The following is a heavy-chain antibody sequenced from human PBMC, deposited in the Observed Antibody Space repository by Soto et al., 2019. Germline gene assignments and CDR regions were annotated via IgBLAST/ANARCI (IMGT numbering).Heavy chain of an antibody. J-gene: IGHJ2*01. CDR1: GFTFDDYA. CDR3: AKAPLDWLLSYWYFDL. CDR2: ISWNSGSI. V-gene: IGHV3-9*01. Sequence: EVQLVESGGGLVQPGRSLRLSCAASGFTFDDYAMHWVRQVPGKGLEWVSGISWNSGSIGYADPVKGRFTISRDNAKNSLYLQMNSLRAEDTALYYCAKAPLDWLLSYWYFDLWGRGTLVTVSS. D-gene: IGHD3-9*01.